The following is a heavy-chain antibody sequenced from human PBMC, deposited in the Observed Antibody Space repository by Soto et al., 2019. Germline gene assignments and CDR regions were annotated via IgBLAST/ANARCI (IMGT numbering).Heavy chain of an antibody. CDR1: SGSINSFY. V-gene: IGHV4-4*07. CDR2: IHSSGTT. D-gene: IGHD1-7*01. Sequence: QVQLQESGPGLVKPSETLSLNCTVSSGSINSFYWSWIRQPAGKGLEWIGRIHSSGTTNYNPSLKSRVTTSVDTSKNQFSLKLTSVTAADTAVYYCARDRIIGTSYSDYWGQGILVTVSS. CDR3: ARDRIIGTSYSDY. J-gene: IGHJ4*02.